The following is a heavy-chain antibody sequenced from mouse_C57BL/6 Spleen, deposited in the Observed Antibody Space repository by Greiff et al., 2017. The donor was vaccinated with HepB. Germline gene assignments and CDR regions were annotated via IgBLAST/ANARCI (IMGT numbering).Heavy chain of an antibody. CDR2: ILPGSGST. D-gene: IGHD2-4*01. J-gene: IGHJ3*01. CDR3: ARSPPYYDYDEGWFAY. Sequence: QVQLKESGAELMKPGASVKLSCKATGYTFTGYWIEWVKQRPGHGLEWIGEILPGSGSTNYNEKFKGKATFTADTSSNTAYMQLSSLTTEDSAIYYCARSPPYYDYDEGWFAYWGQGTLVTVSA. CDR1: GYTFTGYW. V-gene: IGHV1-9*01.